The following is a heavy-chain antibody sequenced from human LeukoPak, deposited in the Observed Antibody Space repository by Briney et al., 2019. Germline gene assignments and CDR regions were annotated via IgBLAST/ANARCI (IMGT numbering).Heavy chain of an antibody. CDR2: INPTGGST. V-gene: IGHV1-46*01. CDR3: ARNYGSGSPDY. Sequence: ASVKVSCKASGYTFTSYYMHWVRQAPGQGLEWMGLINPTGGSTGYAQKFQGRVTMTRNTSISTAYMELSSLRSEDTAVYYCARNYGSGSPDYWGQGTLVTVSS. CDR1: GYTFTSYY. D-gene: IGHD3-10*01. J-gene: IGHJ4*02.